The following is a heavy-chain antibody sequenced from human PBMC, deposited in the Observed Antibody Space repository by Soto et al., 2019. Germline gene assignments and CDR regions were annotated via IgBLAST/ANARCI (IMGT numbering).Heavy chain of an antibody. D-gene: IGHD6-13*01. CDR1: GGTFSSYT. CDR3: ARGGVAVAFPFDP. CDR2: IIPILGIA. Sequence: QVQLVQSGAAVKKPGSSVKVSCKASGGTFSSYTISWVRQAPGQGLEWMGRIIPILGIANYAQKFQGRVTITADKSTSTAYMELSSLRSEDTAVYYCARGGVAVAFPFDPWGQGTLVTVSS. V-gene: IGHV1-69*02. J-gene: IGHJ5*02.